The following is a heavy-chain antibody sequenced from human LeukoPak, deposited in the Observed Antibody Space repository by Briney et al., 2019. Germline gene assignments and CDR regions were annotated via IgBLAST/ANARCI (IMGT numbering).Heavy chain of an antibody. V-gene: IGHV5-51*01. CDR2: IYPGDSDT. J-gene: IGHJ5*02. CDR3: ARLPVVVVAATRFPHGLFDP. Sequence: GESLKISCKGSGYSFTSYWIGWVRQMPGKGLEWMGIIYPGDSDTRYSPSFQGQVTISADKSISTAYLQWSSLKASDTAMYYCARLPVVVVAATRFPHGLFDPWGQGTLVTVSS. D-gene: IGHD2-15*01. CDR1: GYSFTSYW.